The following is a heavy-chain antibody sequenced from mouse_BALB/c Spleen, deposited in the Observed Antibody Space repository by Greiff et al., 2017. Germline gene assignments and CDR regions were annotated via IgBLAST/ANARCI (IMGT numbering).Heavy chain of an antibody. Sequence: QVQLKESGAELVKPGASVKLSCKASGYTFTSYWMHWVKQRPGQGLEWIGEIDPSDSYTNYNQKFKGKATLTVDKSSSTAYMQLSSLTSEDSAVYYCGRWGHWFAYWGQGTLVTVSA. CDR1: GYTFTSYW. CDR3: GRWGHWFAY. V-gene: IGHV1-69*02. J-gene: IGHJ3*01. CDR2: IDPSDSYT.